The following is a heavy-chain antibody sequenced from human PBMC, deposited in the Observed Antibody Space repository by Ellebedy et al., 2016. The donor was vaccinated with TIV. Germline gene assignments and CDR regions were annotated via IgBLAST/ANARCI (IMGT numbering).Heavy chain of an antibody. D-gene: IGHD1-7*01. J-gene: IGHJ6*02. CDR2: VVCSSGST. Sequence: GESLKISCAASGFTFSTYWMSWVRQAPGQGLEGVSTVVCSSGSTYYAASVQGRFTVSRDNPKNTLYLQMNSLRAEDTAVYYCAKNVSVGTTQSFYGMDVWGQGTTVTVSS. CDR3: AKNVSVGTTQSFYGMDV. CDR1: GFTFSTYW. V-gene: IGHV3-23*01.